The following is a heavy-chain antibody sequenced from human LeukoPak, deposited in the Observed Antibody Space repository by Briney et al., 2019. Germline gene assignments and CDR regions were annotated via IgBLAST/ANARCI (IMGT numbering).Heavy chain of an antibody. J-gene: IGHJ1*01. CDR1: GGTISSYY. CDR2: IYYLGST. D-gene: IGHD2-8*01. Sequence: SETLSLTCTVSGGTISSYYSSWIRQPPGKGLEWIGYIYYLGSTNYNPSLESRVTISVDTSKNQFSLQLRSVTAADTAVYYYARHPCGVPEYFQHWGQGTLVTVSS. V-gene: IGHV4-59*08. CDR3: ARHPCGVPEYFQH.